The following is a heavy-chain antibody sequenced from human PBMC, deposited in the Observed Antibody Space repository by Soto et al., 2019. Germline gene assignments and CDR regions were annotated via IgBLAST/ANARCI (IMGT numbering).Heavy chain of an antibody. V-gene: IGHV4-31*03. D-gene: IGHD4-4*01. CDR3: ARDSRRSNFSPYYYGMDV. J-gene: IGHJ6*02. Sequence: PSETLSLTCTVSGGSISRGGYYWSWIRQHPGKGLEWIGYIYYSGSTYYNPSLKSRVTISVDTSKNQFSLKLSSVTAADTAVYYCARDSRRSNFSPYYYGMDVWGQGTTVTVSS. CDR1: GGSISRGGYY. CDR2: IYYSGST.